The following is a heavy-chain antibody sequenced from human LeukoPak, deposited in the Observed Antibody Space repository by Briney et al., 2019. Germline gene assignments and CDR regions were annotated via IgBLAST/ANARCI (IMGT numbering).Heavy chain of an antibody. CDR3: ASVGLQGFDP. CDR1: GGSISSYY. V-gene: IGHV4-59*12. D-gene: IGHD4-11*01. CDR2: IYHSGST. J-gene: IGHJ5*02. Sequence: PSETLSLTCTVSGGSISSYYWSWIRQPPGKGLEWIGYIYHSGSTYYNPSLKSRVTISVDRSKNQFSLKLSSVTAADTAVYYCASVGLQGFDPWGQGTLVTVSS.